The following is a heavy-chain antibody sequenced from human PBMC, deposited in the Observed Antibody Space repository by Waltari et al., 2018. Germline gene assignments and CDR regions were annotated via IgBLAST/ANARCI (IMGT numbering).Heavy chain of an antibody. CDR3: ARGGYYYDTLGDS. D-gene: IGHD3-22*01. Sequence: LQLQESGPGLVKASETLSVNCTVSDDSTRYSSYFWGWIRQPPGKGLEWIGSVYISGTTYYNPSLKGRVTMSLETSKNQFSLKLKSVTAADTAVYYCARGGYYYDTLGDSWGQGTLVTVSS. CDR2: VYISGTT. J-gene: IGHJ5*01. CDR1: DDSTRYSSYF. V-gene: IGHV4-39*07.